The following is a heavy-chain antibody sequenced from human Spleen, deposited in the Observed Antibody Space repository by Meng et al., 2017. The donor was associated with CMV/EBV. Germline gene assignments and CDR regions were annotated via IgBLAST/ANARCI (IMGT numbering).Heavy chain of an antibody. CDR1: GDSITGYY. CDR3: AAGYSSSWVDY. J-gene: IGHJ4*02. V-gene: IGHV4-59*12. Sequence: SETLSLTCTVSGDSITGYYWTWIRQPPGKALEWIGYIHYSGSTNYNPSLKSRVTLSVDTIKSQFSLRLSSVTAADTAVYYCAAGYSSSWVDYWGQGTLVAVSS. D-gene: IGHD6-13*01. CDR2: IHYSGST.